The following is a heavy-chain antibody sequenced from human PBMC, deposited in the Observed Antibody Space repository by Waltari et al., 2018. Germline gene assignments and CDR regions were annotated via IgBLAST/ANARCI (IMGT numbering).Heavy chain of an antibody. D-gene: IGHD4-17*01. Sequence: QVQLVQSGAEVKKPGSSVKVSCKASGGTFSSYAISWVRQAPGQGLEWMGRIIPIFGKANYAQKFQGRVTITADKSTSTAYMELSSLRSEDTAVYYCARAGPKTTNYYYGMDVWGQGTTVTVSS. CDR1: GGTFSSYA. CDR3: ARAGPKTTNYYYGMDV. J-gene: IGHJ6*02. CDR2: IIPIFGKA. V-gene: IGHV1-69*04.